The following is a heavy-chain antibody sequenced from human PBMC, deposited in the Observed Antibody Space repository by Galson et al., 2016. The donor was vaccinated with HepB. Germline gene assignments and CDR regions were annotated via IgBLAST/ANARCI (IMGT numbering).Heavy chain of an antibody. Sequence: SLRLSCAASGFTFSSYSMNWVRQAPGKGLEWVSYISSSRSTIYYADSVKGRSTISRDNAKNSLYLQMNSLRAEDTAVYYCARGSGFGEPHPYYYYGMDVWGQGTTVTVSS. CDR3: ARGSGFGEPHPYYYYGMDV. D-gene: IGHD3-10*01. J-gene: IGHJ6*02. V-gene: IGHV3-48*04. CDR1: GFTFSSYS. CDR2: ISSSRSTI.